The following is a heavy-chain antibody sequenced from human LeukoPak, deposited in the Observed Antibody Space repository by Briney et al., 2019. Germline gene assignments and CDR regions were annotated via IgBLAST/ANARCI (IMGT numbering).Heavy chain of an antibody. CDR3: AKGAYDFWSGYGWFDP. D-gene: IGHD3-3*01. CDR2: IRYDGSNK. CDR1: GFTFSSYW. Sequence: GGSLRLSCAASGFTFSSYWMSWVRQAPGKGLEWVAFIRYDGSNKYYADSVKGRFTISRDNSKNTLYLQMNSLRAEDTAVYYCAKGAYDFWSGYGWFDPWGQGTLVTVSS. V-gene: IGHV3-30*02. J-gene: IGHJ5*02.